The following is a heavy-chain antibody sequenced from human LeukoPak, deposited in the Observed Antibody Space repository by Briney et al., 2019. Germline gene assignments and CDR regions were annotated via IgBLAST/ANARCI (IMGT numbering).Heavy chain of an antibody. J-gene: IGHJ6*03. D-gene: IGHD3-10*01. CDR2: IYSSGST. V-gene: IGHV4-59*01. CDR1: GGSIRGYY. CDR3: ARVFDSGSQAYFYYMDV. Sequence: PSETLSLTCTVSGGSIRGYYWSWVRQPPGKGLEWLGYIYSSGSTNYNPSLKSRVTMSVDTSKNQFSLKVSSVTAADTAVYYCARVFDSGSQAYFYYMDVWGKGTTVTISS.